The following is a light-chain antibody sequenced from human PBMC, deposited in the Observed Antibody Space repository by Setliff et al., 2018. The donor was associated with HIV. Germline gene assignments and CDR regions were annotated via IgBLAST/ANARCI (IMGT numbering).Light chain of an antibody. J-gene: IGLJ1*01. CDR1: TSDVGSYNY. Sequence: SVLTQPRSVSGSPGQSVTISCTGTTSDVGSYNYVSWYQQHPGKAPKLMIYDVTKRPSGVPDRFSGSKSGNTASLTISGLQAEDEADYCCCSYAGSYTFPYVFGTGTRSPS. CDR3: CSYAGSYTFPYV. V-gene: IGLV2-11*01. CDR2: DVT.